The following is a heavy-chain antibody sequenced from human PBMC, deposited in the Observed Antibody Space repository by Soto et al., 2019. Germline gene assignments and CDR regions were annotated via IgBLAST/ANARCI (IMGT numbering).Heavy chain of an antibody. D-gene: IGHD2-2*01. CDR3: ALRQDIVVAIAARPGAFDI. Sequence: ASVKVSCKASGYTFTSYYMHWVRQAPGQGLEWMGIINPSGGSTSYAQKFQDRVTMTRDTSTSTVYMELSSLRSEDTAVYYCALRQDIVVAIAARPGAFDIWGQGTMVTVSS. J-gene: IGHJ3*02. V-gene: IGHV1-46*01. CDR1: GYTFTSYY. CDR2: INPSGGST.